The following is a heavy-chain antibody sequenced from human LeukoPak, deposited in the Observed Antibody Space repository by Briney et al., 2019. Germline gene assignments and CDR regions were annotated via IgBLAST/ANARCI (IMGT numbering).Heavy chain of an antibody. CDR1: GFTFINYA. CDR3: AKWGDYDVLTGYYDSDY. CDR2: VSGLDNST. J-gene: IGHJ4*02. Sequence: GGALRLSCAASGFTFINYAMRWGRPAPGKGLGGGSAVSGLDNSTYYTDSVKGRFTISRDNSKNTLYLQMNSLSAEDTAIYYCAKWGDYDVLTGYYDSDYWGQGTLVTVSS. V-gene: IGHV3-23*01. D-gene: IGHD3-9*01.